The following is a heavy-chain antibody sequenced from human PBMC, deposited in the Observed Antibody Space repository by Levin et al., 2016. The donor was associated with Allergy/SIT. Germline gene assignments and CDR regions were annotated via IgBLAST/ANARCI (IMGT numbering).Heavy chain of an antibody. Sequence: SVKVSCKASGGTFSSYTISWVRQAPGQGLEWMGRIIPILGIANYAQKFQGRVTITADKSTSTAYMELSSLRSEDTAVYYCASVGAYCSSTSCYRRFDPWGQGTLVTVSS. V-gene: IGHV1-69*02. J-gene: IGHJ5*02. CDR3: ASVGAYCSSTSCYRRFDP. CDR1: GGTFSSYT. CDR2: IIPILGIA. D-gene: IGHD2-2*02.